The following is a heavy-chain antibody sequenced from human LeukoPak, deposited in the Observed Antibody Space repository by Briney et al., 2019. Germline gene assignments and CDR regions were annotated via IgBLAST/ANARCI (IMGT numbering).Heavy chain of an antibody. D-gene: IGHD3-22*01. Sequence: SETLSLTCAVSGTSLSSYCWSWIRQPPEKGLEWVGEINHSGSTNYSPSLKSRVTISVDTSKNQFSLRLTSVTAADTAAYYCARAGGADSPQDLDYWGQGILVTVSS. CDR1: GTSLSSYC. CDR2: INHSGST. J-gene: IGHJ4*02. CDR3: ARAGGADSPQDLDY. V-gene: IGHV4-34*01.